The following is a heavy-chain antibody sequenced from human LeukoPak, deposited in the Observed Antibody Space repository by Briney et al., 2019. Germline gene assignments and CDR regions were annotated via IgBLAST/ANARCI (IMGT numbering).Heavy chain of an antibody. CDR2: IYYSGST. CDR1: SGSVNSYY. V-gene: IGHV4-59*02. Sequence: SETLSLTCTVSSGSVNSYYWSWIRQPPGKGLEWIGYIYYSGSTNYNPSLKSRVTISVDTSKNQFSLKLSSVTAADTAVYYCARVSAGGLFDYWGQGTLVTVSS. J-gene: IGHJ4*02. CDR3: ARVSAGGLFDY. D-gene: IGHD1-1*01.